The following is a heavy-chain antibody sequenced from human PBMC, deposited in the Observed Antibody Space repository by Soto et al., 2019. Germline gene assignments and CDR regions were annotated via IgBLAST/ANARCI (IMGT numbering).Heavy chain of an antibody. Sequence: SVKVSCKASGSTFGNYALSWVRQAPGQGLEWMGMIIPIYDKPDYAQKFQGRVTLTADRSTNTAYMELRSLRSEDSAIYYCALTVTSRYFYNPLDVWGQGTTVTVSS. CDR3: ALTVTSRYFYNPLDV. CDR1: GSTFGNYA. CDR2: IIPIYDKP. V-gene: IGHV1-69*04. J-gene: IGHJ6*02. D-gene: IGHD4-4*01.